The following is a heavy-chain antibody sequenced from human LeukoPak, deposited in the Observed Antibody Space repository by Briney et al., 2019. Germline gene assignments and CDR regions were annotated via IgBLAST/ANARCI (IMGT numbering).Heavy chain of an antibody. CDR3: ARVAAAADAFDI. CDR1: GFTVSNNY. Sequence: GGSLRLSCAASGFTVSNNYMSWVRQAPGKGLEWVSITYSDSSTNYADSVKGRFTISRDTSQNTLSLQMNSLRAEDTAVYYCARVAAAADAFDIWGQGTMVTVSS. V-gene: IGHV3-53*01. CDR2: TYSDSST. J-gene: IGHJ3*02. D-gene: IGHD6-13*01.